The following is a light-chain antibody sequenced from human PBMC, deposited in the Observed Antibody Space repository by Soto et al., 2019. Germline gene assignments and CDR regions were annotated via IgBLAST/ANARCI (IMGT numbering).Light chain of an antibody. CDR2: DVS. CDR1: SSDVGGYNY. V-gene: IGLV2-14*01. Sequence: SALTQPASVSGSPGQSITISCTGTSSDVGGYNYVSWYQQHPGKAPKLMIYDVSNRPSGVSNRFSGSKSGNTASLTISGLQAEDEADYYCSSYTSSSTFWVFGGGTKVTVL. CDR3: SSYTSSSTFWV. J-gene: IGLJ3*02.